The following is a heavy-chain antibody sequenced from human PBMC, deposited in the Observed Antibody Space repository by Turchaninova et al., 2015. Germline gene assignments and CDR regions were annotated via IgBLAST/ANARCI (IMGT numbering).Heavy chain of an antibody. V-gene: IGHV4-34*01. CDR2: INHSGST. Sequence: QVQLQQWGAGPVKPSETRPVPLRASGGSSSVYSGSVIRQPPGKGLDLIGEINHSGSTNYNPSLKSRVTISVDTSKNQFSLKLSSVTAADTAVYYCARGHPLGFLEWLSSYYYYGMDVWGQGTTVTVSS. J-gene: IGHJ6*02. CDR1: GGSSSVYS. D-gene: IGHD3-3*01. CDR3: ARGHPLGFLEWLSSYYYYGMDV.